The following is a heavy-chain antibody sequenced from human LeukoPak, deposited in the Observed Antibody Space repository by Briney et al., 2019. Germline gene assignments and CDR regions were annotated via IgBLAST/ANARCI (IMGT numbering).Heavy chain of an antibody. D-gene: IGHD3-22*01. Sequence: SETLSLTCTVSGGSISSYYWSWIRRPPGKGLEWIGYIYYSGSTNYNPSLKSRVTISVDTSKNQFSLKLSSVTAADTAVYYCARGPLYYYDSSGYYFDYWGQGTLVTVSS. CDR1: GGSISSYY. CDR3: ARGPLYYYDSSGYYFDY. J-gene: IGHJ4*02. CDR2: IYYSGST. V-gene: IGHV4-59*01.